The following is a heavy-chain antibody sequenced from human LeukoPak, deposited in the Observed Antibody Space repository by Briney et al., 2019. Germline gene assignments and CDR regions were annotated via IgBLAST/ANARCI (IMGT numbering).Heavy chain of an antibody. D-gene: IGHD6-13*01. Sequence: GGSLRLSCAASGFTFSTYAMNWVRQAPGKGLEWVSAVSGSGDSIYYADSVKGRFTISRDNSKNTLYLQVNSLRAEDTAVYYCAKERYSRSSGRRYFDYWGQGILVTVSS. CDR1: GFTFSTYA. CDR2: VSGSGDSI. J-gene: IGHJ4*02. V-gene: IGHV3-23*01. CDR3: AKERYSRSSGRRYFDY.